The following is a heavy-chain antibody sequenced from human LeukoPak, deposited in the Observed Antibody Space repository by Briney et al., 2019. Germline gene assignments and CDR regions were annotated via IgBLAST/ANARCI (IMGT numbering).Heavy chain of an antibody. D-gene: IGHD3-3*01. CDR1: GFTFSSYA. J-gene: IGHJ5*02. V-gene: IGHV3-23*01. CDR2: ISGSGGST. CDR3: AKDFGVAPENWFDP. Sequence: GGSLRLSCAVSGFTFSSYAMSWVRQAPGKGLEWVSAISGSGGSTYYADSVKGRFTISRDNSKNTLYLQMNSLRAEDTAVYYCAKDFGVAPENWFDPWGQGTLVTVSS.